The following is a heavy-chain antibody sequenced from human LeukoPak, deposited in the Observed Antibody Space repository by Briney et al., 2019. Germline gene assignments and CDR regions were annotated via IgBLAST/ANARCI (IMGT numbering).Heavy chain of an antibody. Sequence: SETLSLTCTVSVGSICSYYWSWIRQPPGKGLEWIGYIYYSGSTNYNPSLKSRVTISVDTSKNQFSLKLSSVTAADTAVYYCARQRCSGGSCYSNDAFDIWGQGTMVTVSS. D-gene: IGHD2-15*01. CDR1: VGSICSYY. CDR2: IYYSGST. CDR3: ARQRCSGGSCYSNDAFDI. J-gene: IGHJ3*02. V-gene: IGHV4-59*08.